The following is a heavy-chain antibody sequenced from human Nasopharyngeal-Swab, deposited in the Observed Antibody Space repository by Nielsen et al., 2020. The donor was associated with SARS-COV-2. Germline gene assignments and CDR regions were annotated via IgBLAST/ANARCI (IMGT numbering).Heavy chain of an antibody. D-gene: IGHD3-22*01. Sequence: SVKVSCKASGDTFNNNAISWVRQAPGQGLEWMGGIIPIYGTTNRAQKFQGRLTITADDTTNTAYMELSSLRSEDAAVYYCARESLPSYYDDSRGYAGYAFDIWGQGTMVTVSS. CDR3: ARESLPSYYDDSRGYAGYAFDI. CDR1: GDTFNNNA. CDR2: IIPIYGTT. J-gene: IGHJ3*02. V-gene: IGHV1-69*13.